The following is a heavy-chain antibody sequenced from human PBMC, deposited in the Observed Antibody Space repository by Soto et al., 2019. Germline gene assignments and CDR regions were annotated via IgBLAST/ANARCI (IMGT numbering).Heavy chain of an antibody. CDR3: ASTYAHVFFSLQMDV. J-gene: IGHJ6*04. CDR1: GGSISSSSYY. Sequence: SETLSLTCTVSGGSISSSSYYWGWIRQPPGKGLEWIGSIYYSGSTYYNPSLKSRVTISVDTSKNQFSLKLSSVTAADTAVYYCASTYAHVFFSLQMDVWGKGTTVTVSS. D-gene: IGHD2-2*01. CDR2: IYYSGST. V-gene: IGHV4-39*01.